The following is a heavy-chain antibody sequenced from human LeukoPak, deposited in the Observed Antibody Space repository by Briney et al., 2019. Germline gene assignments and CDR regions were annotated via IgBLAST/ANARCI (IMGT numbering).Heavy chain of an antibody. J-gene: IGHJ6*03. V-gene: IGHV3-21*01. CDR2: IGTSSSHI. D-gene: IGHD3-10*01. CDR1: GFTYSSYS. Sequence: GGSLRVSCAASGFTYSSYSMNWVRQAPGKGLEWVSSIGTSSSHIYYADSVKGRFTISRDNAKKSLYLQMNSLRAEDTAVYYCARDRVTMVRGVINTRYYYYMDVWGKGTTVTVSS. CDR3: ARDRVTMVRGVINTRYYYYMDV.